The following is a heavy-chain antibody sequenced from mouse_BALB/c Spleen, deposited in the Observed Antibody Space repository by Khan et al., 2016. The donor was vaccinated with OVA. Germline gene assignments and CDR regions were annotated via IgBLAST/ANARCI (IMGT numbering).Heavy chain of an antibody. V-gene: IGHV5-6*01. CDR1: GFTFSTYG. D-gene: IGHD1-1*01. CDR2: ISSGGSYT. CDR3: ARLAYYYDSGGFAY. Sequence: EVELVESGGDLVKPEGSLKLSCAASGFTFSTYGMSWVRQTPDKRLEWVATISSGGSYTYYPDSVPGRFTISRANAKNTLYLQMSSLKSEDTAMFYCARLAYYYDSGGFAYWGQGTLVTVSA. J-gene: IGHJ3*01.